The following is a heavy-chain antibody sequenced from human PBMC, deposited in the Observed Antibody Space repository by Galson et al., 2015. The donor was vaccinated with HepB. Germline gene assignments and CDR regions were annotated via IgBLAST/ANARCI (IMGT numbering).Heavy chain of an antibody. Sequence: SLRLSCAASGFTFSSYAMHWVRQAPGKGLEWVAVISYDGSNKYYADSVKGRFTISRDNSKNTLYLQMNSLRAEDTAVYYCARGPRGLYCGGDCYPSPFDYWGQGTLVTVSS. J-gene: IGHJ4*02. CDR2: ISYDGSNK. CDR3: ARGPRGLYCGGDCYPSPFDY. CDR1: GFTFSSYA. V-gene: IGHV3-30*04. D-gene: IGHD2-21*02.